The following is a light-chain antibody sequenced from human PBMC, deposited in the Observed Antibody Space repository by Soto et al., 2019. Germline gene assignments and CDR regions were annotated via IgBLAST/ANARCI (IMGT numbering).Light chain of an antibody. CDR3: QQYYNTPYT. J-gene: IGKJ2*01. CDR1: QSLLYSSNNKNY. Sequence: DVVLTQSPDSLPVSLGERATINCKSSQSLLYSSNNKNYLAWYQQNPGQPPKLLIYWASTRESGVPDRFSGSASGTDFTLTISGLQAEDVAVYYCQQYYNTPYTFGQGTKLEIK. V-gene: IGKV4-1*01. CDR2: WAS.